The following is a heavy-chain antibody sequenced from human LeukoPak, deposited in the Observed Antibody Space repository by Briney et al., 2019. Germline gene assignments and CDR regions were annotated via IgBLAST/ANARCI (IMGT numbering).Heavy chain of an antibody. D-gene: IGHD1-7*01. V-gene: IGHV4-30-2*01. CDR1: GGSISSGGYS. CDR3: ARGNSRYYYYGMDV. Sequence: PSLTLSLTCAVYGGSISSGGYSWSWIRQPPGKGLEWIGYIYHSGSTYYNPSLKRRVTISVDRSKNQFSLKLSSVTAADTAVYYCARGNSRYYYYGMDVWGKGTTVTVSS. CDR2: IYHSGST. J-gene: IGHJ6*04.